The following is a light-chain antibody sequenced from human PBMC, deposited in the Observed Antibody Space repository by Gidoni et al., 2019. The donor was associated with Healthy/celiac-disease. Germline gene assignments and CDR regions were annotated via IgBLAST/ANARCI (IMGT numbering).Light chain of an antibody. CDR1: QSVSSSY. CDR3: QQYGSSPRLT. V-gene: IGKV3-20*01. Sequence: ELVLTQSPGTLSLSPGERATLSCRASQSVSSSYLAWYQQQPGQAPRLLIYGASSRAPGIPDRFSGSGSGTDFTLTISRLEPEDFAVYYCQQYGSSPRLTFGGGTKVEIK. CDR2: GAS. J-gene: IGKJ4*01.